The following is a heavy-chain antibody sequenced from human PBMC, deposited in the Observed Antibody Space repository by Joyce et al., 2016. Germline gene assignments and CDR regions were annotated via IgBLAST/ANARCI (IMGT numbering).Heavy chain of an antibody. CDR2: RSYDGIYK. Sequence: QVQLVESGGGVVQPGRSLRLSCAASGLTLSNYGVHWVRQASGKGVGWVAVRSYDGIYKYYADSVKGRFTISRDNSKNTVFLEMNSLRTEDTAVYYCAKILTATYSSGWFLDYWGQGTLVTVSS. J-gene: IGHJ4*02. V-gene: IGHV3-30*18. CDR1: GLTLSNYG. CDR3: AKILTATYSSGWFLDY. D-gene: IGHD6-25*01.